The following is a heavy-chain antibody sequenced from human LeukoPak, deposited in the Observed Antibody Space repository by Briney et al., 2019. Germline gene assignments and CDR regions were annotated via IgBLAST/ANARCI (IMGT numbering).Heavy chain of an antibody. V-gene: IGHV1-69*13. CDR2: IIPIFGTA. J-gene: IGHJ4*02. Sequence: SVKVSCKASGYTFTSYGISWVRQAPGQGLEWMGGIIPIFGTANYAQKFQGRVTITADESTSTAYMELSSLRSEDTAVYYCAIWATYYYDSGWGQGTLVTVSS. CDR1: GYTFTSYG. D-gene: IGHD3-22*01. CDR3: AIWATYYYDSG.